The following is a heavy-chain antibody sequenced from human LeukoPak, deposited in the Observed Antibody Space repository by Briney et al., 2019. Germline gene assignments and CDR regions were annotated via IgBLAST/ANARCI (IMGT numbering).Heavy chain of an antibody. J-gene: IGHJ6*02. Sequence: GGSLRLSCAASGFTFSDYYMSWIRQAPGKGLEWVSFISSSGSTIYYADSVKGRFTISRDNAKNSLYLQMNSLRAEDTAVYYCARDGEGYYGSGSYFRPYYYYYGMDVWGQGTTVTVSS. CDR1: GFTFSDYY. CDR2: ISSSGSTI. V-gene: IGHV3-11*01. D-gene: IGHD3-10*01. CDR3: ARDGEGYYGSGSYFRPYYYYYGMDV.